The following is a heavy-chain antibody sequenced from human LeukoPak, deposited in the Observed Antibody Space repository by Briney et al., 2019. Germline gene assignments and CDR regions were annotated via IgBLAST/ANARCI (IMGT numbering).Heavy chain of an antibody. CDR3: ARDERFEFGWVFDY. D-gene: IGHD3-10*01. V-gene: IGHV1-46*01. CDR1: GYTVTSYL. CDR2: INPSEGST. J-gene: IGHJ4*02. Sequence: SVTVSCKGSGYTVTSYLIHWVGQPPRQGVDGMGMINPSEGSTSFAHKFQGRVTMTRDQSTITVYMELTSLTSEDTAVYYCARDERFEFGWVFDYWGQGTLVTVSS.